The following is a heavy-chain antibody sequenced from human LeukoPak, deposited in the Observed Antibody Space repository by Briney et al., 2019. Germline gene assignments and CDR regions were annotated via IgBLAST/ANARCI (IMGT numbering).Heavy chain of an antibody. V-gene: IGHV4-59*08. D-gene: IGHD3-10*01. CDR2: IYYSGST. CDR3: ATTDYYGSGSYDVRYDY. CDR1: GGSISSYY. Sequence: SETLSLTCTVSGGSISSYYWSWIRQPPGKGLEWIGYIYYSGSTNYNPSLKSRVTISVDTSKNQFSLKLSSVTAADTAVYYCATTDYYGSGSYDVRYDYWGQGTLVTVSS. J-gene: IGHJ4*02.